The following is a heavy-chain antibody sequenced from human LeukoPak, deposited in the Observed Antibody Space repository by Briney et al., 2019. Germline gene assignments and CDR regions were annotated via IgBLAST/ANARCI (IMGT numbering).Heavy chain of an antibody. CDR2: INNDGSST. Sequence: PGGSLGLSCAASGFTFSSYWMHWVRQAPGKGLVWVSRINNDGSSTIYADSVKGRFTISRDNAKNTLYLQMNSLRAEDTAVYYCARGYSGSYYDWGQGTLVTVSS. V-gene: IGHV3-74*01. D-gene: IGHD1-26*01. CDR1: GFTFSSYW. CDR3: ARGYSGSYYD. J-gene: IGHJ4*02.